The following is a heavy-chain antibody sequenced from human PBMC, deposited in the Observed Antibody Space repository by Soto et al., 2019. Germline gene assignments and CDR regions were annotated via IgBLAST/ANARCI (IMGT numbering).Heavy chain of an antibody. CDR2: INHSGST. D-gene: IGHD6-13*01. CDR3: ARVSIPAAGTLGWFDP. V-gene: IGHV4-34*01. J-gene: IGHJ5*02. CDR1: GGSFSGYY. Sequence: SETLSLTCAVYGGSFSGYYWSWIRQPPGKGLEWIGEINHSGSTNYNPSLKSRVTVSVDTSKNQFSLKLSSVTAADTAVYYCARVSIPAAGTLGWFDPWGQGTLVPVSS.